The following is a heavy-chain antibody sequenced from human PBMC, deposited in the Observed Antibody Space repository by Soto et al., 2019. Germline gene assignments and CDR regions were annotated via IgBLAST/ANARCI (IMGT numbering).Heavy chain of an antibody. CDR3: ARDKGGYSSSKKSEADAFDI. CDR2: ISSSGSTI. Sequence: QVQLVESGGGLVKPGGSRRLSCAASGFTFSDYYMSWIRQAPVKGLEGVAAISSSGSTIYYADSVKGRFTISSDKATNSLSLKMNSLSAEDTAVDYGARDKGGYSSSKKSEADAFDIWGQGTMVTVSS. J-gene: IGHJ3*02. CDR1: GFTFSDYY. D-gene: IGHD6-13*01. V-gene: IGHV3-11*01.